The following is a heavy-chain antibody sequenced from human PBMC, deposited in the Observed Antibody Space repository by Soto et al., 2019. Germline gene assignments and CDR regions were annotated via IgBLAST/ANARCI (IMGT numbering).Heavy chain of an antibody. J-gene: IGHJ4*02. D-gene: IGHD2-8*01. V-gene: IGHV3-23*01. CDR3: AKDLWAVTVYPDTTRNNDY. CDR1: GFTFSSYA. Sequence: GGSLRLSCAASGFTFSSYAMSWVRQAPGKGLEWVSAISGSGGSTYYADSVKGRFTISRDNSKNTLYLQMNSLRAKDTAVYYCAKDLWAVTVYPDTTRNNDYWGQGTLVTVSS. CDR2: ISGSGGST.